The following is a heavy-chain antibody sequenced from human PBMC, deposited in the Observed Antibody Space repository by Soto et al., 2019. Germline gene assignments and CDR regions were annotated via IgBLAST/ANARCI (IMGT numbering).Heavy chain of an antibody. V-gene: IGHV1-69*06. D-gene: IGHD5-12*01. J-gene: IGHJ4*01. Sequence: SVKVSCKASGGTFSSYAISWVRQAPGQGLDWMGGIIPIFGTANYAQKFQGRVTIAADKSTSKAYMELSSLRSEDTAVYYCARTRRWLQLHPFDYWGHGTLVTVSS. CDR1: GGTFSSYA. CDR2: IIPIFGTA. CDR3: ARTRRWLQLHPFDY.